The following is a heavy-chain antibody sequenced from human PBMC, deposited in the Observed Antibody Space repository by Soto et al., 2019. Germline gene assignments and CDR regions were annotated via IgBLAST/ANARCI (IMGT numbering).Heavy chain of an antibody. Sequence: GGSLRLSCAASGFTFSSYAMSWVRQAPGKGLEWVSAISGSGGSTYYADSVKGRFTISRDNSKNTLYLQMNSLRAEDTAVYYCAKLGLEGRHYYYYYMDVWGKGTTVTVSS. CDR1: GFTFSSYA. CDR3: AKLGLEGRHYYYYYMDV. D-gene: IGHD1-1*01. V-gene: IGHV3-23*01. CDR2: ISGSGGST. J-gene: IGHJ6*03.